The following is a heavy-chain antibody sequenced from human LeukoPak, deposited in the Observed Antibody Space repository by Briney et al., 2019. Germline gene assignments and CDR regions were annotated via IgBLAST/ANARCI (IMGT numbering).Heavy chain of an antibody. CDR3: VKSASSFGANWFDP. CDR1: GFTFSNYA. D-gene: IGHD3-3*01. J-gene: IGHJ5*02. CDR2: ISSNGDST. Sequence: PGGSLRLSCSASGFTFSNYAMRWVRQAPGKGLEYVSAISSNGDSTYYADSVKGRFIISRDNSKNSLSLQMSSLRPEDTAVYYCVKSASSFGANWFDPWGQGTLVTVSS. V-gene: IGHV3-64D*09.